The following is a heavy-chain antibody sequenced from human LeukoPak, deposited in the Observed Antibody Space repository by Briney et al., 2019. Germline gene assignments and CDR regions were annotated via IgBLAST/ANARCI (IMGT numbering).Heavy chain of an antibody. CDR2: IHYSGST. V-gene: IGHV4-59*08. Sequence: SETPSLTCIISGGSSSSYYWSWIRQPPGKGLEWIGYIHYSGSTNYNPSLRSRATTSLDTSKNQVSLKLTSVTAADTAVYYCARRASGSYPDYFDYWGQGTLVTVSS. J-gene: IGHJ4*02. CDR3: ARRASGSYPDYFDY. CDR1: GGSSSSYY. D-gene: IGHD1-26*01.